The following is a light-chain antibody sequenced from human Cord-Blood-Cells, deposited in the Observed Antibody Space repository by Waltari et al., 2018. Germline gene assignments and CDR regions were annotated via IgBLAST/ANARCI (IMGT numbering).Light chain of an antibody. Sequence: QSALTQPASVSGSPGQSITISCTGTSSDVGGYNYVSWYQQHPGKAPKLMIYDVSNRPSVVPNRFSGSKSGNTASLTISGLQAEDEADYYCSSYTSSSTLVVFGGGTKLTVL. CDR3: SSYTSSSTLVV. V-gene: IGLV2-14*01. CDR2: DVS. J-gene: IGLJ2*01. CDR1: SSDVGGYNY.